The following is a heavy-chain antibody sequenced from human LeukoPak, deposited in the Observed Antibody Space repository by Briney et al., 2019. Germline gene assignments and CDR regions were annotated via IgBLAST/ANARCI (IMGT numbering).Heavy chain of an antibody. CDR2: INTSGYT. CDR1: GGSITSGNYY. J-gene: IGHJ4*02. Sequence: SETLSLTCTVSGGSITSGNYYWNWIRQPAGKGLEWIGRINTSGYTNYNPSLKSRVTISVDTSKNQFSLRLSPVTAADTAVYYCARDHSGYFPAFDYWGQGALVIVSS. V-gene: IGHV4-61*02. CDR3: ARDHSGYFPAFDY. D-gene: IGHD3-22*01.